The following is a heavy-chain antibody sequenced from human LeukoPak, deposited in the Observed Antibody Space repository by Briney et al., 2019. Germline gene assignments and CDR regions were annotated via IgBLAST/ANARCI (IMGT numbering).Heavy chain of an antibody. J-gene: IGHJ4*02. CDR2: IYHSGST. CDR1: GYSISSGYY. CDR3: ARDCSSTSCYTFGFDY. D-gene: IGHD2-2*02. Sequence: SETLSLTCPVSGYSISSGYYWGWIRQPPGKGLEWIGSIYHSGSTYYNPSLKSRVTISVDTSKNQFSLKLSSVTAADTAVYYCARDCSSTSCYTFGFDYWGQGTLVTVSS. V-gene: IGHV4-38-2*02.